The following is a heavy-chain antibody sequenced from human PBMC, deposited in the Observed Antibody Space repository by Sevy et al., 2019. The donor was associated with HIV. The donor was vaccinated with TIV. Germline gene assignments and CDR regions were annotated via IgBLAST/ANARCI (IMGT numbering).Heavy chain of an antibody. CDR2: ISYDGSNK. CDR1: GFTFSSYA. Sequence: GGSLRLSCAASGFTFSSYAMHWVRQAPGKGLEWVAVISYDGSNKYYADSVKGRFTISRDNSKNTLYLQMNRLRAEDTAVYYCARGPLFGYDILTGYYDYWGQGTLVTVSS. V-gene: IGHV3-30-3*01. CDR3: ARGPLFGYDILTGYYDY. J-gene: IGHJ4*02. D-gene: IGHD3-9*01.